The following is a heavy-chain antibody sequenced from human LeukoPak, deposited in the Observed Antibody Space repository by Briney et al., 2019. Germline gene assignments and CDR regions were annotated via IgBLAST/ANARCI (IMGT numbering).Heavy chain of an antibody. CDR1: GFTFDDYA. CDR3: AKGRDHNWFDP. V-gene: IGHV3-9*01. J-gene: IGHJ5*02. CDR2: ISWNSGSI. Sequence: PGGSLRLSCAASGFTFDDYAMHWVRQAPGKGLEWVSGISWNSGSIGYADSVKGRFTISRDNAKTSLYLQMNSLRAEDTALYYCAKGRDHNWFDPRGQGTLVTVSS.